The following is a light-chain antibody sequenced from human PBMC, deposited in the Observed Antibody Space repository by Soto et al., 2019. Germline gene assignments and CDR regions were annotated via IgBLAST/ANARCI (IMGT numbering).Light chain of an antibody. CDR2: AVT. CDR3: SSHAGSSDIV. CDR1: SSDVGGYNF. V-gene: IGLV2-8*01. J-gene: IGLJ1*01. Sequence: QSALTQPPSASGSPGQSVTISCTGTSSDVGGYNFVSWYQQHPGRAPKLIISAVTNRPSGVPDRFSGSKSGNTASLTVSGLQADDEADYYCSSHAGSSDIVFGTGTKVTVL.